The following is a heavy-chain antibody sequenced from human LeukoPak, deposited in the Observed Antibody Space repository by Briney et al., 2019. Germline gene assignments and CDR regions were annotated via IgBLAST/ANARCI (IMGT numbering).Heavy chain of an antibody. CDR2: IYYSGST. Sequence: SETLSLTCTVSGGSISSGGYYWSWIRQHPGKGLEWIGYIYYSGSTYYNPSLKSRVTISVDTSKNQFSLKLSSVTAADTAVYYCARGKDSSTTWRFDPWGQGTLVTVSS. J-gene: IGHJ5*02. V-gene: IGHV4-31*03. CDR1: GGSISSGGYY. CDR3: ARGKDSSTTWRFDP. D-gene: IGHD2-2*01.